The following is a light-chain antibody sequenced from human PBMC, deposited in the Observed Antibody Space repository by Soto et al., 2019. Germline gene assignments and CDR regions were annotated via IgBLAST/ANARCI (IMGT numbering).Light chain of an antibody. CDR3: QQYNNWHSWT. V-gene: IGKV3-15*01. Sequence: LMTQTPATLSVSPGERATLSCRASDSVSSNLAWYQQRPGKAPKLVIYGASTRPTGSPARFSGGGSGTELTLTISSLLSEDFAVYYCQQYNNWHSWTFGQGTRV. J-gene: IGKJ1*01. CDR1: DSVSSN. CDR2: GAS.